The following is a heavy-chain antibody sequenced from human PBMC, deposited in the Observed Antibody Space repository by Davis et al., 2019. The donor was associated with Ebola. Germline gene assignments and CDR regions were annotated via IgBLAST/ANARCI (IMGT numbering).Heavy chain of an antibody. V-gene: IGHV3-30*18. CDR1: GFNVNSYG. J-gene: IGHJ4*02. CDR2: IAYDGGSNK. D-gene: IGHD6-19*01. CDR3: TKDLISPYSSGWNYFDH. Sequence: GESLKISCAASGFNVNSYGIHWVRQPPGKGLEWVAVIAYDGGSNKYYADSVKGRFTISRDDSKNPVYLQMNSLKADDTAVYYCTKDLISPYSSGWNYFDHWGQGSQVTVSS.